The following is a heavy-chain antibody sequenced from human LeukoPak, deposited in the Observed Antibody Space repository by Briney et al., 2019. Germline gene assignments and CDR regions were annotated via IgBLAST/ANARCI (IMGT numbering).Heavy chain of an antibody. CDR2: ISSSSSYI. D-gene: IGHD6-19*01. J-gene: IGHJ4*02. Sequence: GRSLRLSCAASGFTFSSYSMNWVRQAPGKGLEWVSSISSSSSYIYYADSVKGRFTISRDNAKNSLYLQMNSLRAEDTAVYYCARTRTGSGWEALNYWGQGTLVTVSS. V-gene: IGHV3-21*01. CDR1: GFTFSSYS. CDR3: ARTRTGSGWEALNY.